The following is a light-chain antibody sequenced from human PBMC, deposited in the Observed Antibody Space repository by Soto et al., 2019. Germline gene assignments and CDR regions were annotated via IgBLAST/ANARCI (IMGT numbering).Light chain of an antibody. CDR3: QQYDTRPLT. V-gene: IGKV1-33*01. J-gene: IGKJ4*01. Sequence: DIQMTQSPSSLSASVGDRVTITCQASQDISNYLNWYQQKPGKGPKLLIYDASNLETGVPSRFSGSGSGTDFTFTISSLQPEDIATYYCQQYDTRPLTFGGGNKVEI. CDR1: QDISNY. CDR2: DAS.